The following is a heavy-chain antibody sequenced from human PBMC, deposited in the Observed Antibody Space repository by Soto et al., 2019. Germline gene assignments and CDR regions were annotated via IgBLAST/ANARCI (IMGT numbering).Heavy chain of an antibody. D-gene: IGHD6-19*01. CDR1: GFTFSDYA. CDR2: VSHDGRNT. J-gene: IGHJ4*02. CDR3: AKGGLQWLVTSDFNY. V-gene: IGHV3-30*18. Sequence: VQLVESGGGVVQPGRSLRLSCAASGFTFSDYAMHWVRQAPGKGLEWVAVVSHDGRNTHYADSVKGRFTISRDSSKNTVSLEMTSLSAEDTAVYYCAKGGLQWLVTSDFNYWGQGALVTVSS.